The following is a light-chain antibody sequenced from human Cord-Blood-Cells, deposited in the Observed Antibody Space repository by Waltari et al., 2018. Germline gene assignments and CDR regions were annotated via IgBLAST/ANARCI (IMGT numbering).Light chain of an antibody. J-gene: IGKJ2*03. V-gene: IGKV2-28*01. CDR2: WGS. Sequence: DIVRTQAPLSLPVTLGESACISCRLSHSLLHSNGYNYLDWYLQKPGQSPQLLIYWGSNRASGVPDRFSGSGSGTDFTLKISRVEAEDVGVYYCMQSLNTPYSFGQGTKLEIK. CDR1: HSLLHSNGYNY. CDR3: MQSLNTPYS.